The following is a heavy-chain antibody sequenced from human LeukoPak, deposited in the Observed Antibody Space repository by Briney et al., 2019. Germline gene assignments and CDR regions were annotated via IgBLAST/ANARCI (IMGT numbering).Heavy chain of an antibody. J-gene: IGHJ4*02. V-gene: IGHV1-2*02. CDR2: INPNSGGT. CDR1: GYTFTGYY. Sequence: VASVKVSCKTSGYTFTGYYLFWVRQAPGQGLEWVGWINPNSGGTNYAQKFQGRVTMTRDTSISTVYMELSRLRSDDTAVYYCSREDYWGQGTLVTVSS. CDR3: SREDY.